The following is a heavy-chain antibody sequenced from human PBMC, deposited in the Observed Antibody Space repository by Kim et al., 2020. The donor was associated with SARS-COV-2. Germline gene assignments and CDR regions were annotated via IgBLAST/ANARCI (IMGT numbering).Heavy chain of an antibody. D-gene: IGHD2-2*01. Sequence: GGSLRLSCAASGFTFSDYYMSWIRQAPGKGLEWVSYISSSGRTIYYADSVKGRFTISRDNAKNSLYLQMNSLRAEDTAVYYCASPTYCSSTGCRSFYYYYCMDVWGKGTTVTVSS. CDR3: ASPTYCSSTGCRSFYYYYCMDV. V-gene: IGHV3-11*01. CDR1: GFTFSDYY. J-gene: IGHJ6*03. CDR2: ISSSGRTI.